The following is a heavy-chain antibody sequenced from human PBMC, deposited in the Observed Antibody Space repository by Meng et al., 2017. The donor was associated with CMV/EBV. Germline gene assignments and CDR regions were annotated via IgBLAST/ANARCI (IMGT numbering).Heavy chain of an antibody. D-gene: IGHD3-10*01. J-gene: IGHJ4*02. CDR1: GFTFSSYS. CDR2: IYSGGST. CDR3: ASVKGIRGY. Sequence: GESLKISCAASGFTFSSYSMNWVRQAPGKGLEWVSVIYSGGSTYYADSVKGRFTISRDNSKNTLYLQMNSLRAEDTAVYYCASVKGIRGYWGQGTLVTVSS. V-gene: IGHV3-53*01.